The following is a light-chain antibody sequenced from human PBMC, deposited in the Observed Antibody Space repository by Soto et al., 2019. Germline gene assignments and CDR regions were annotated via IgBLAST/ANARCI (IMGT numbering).Light chain of an antibody. V-gene: IGLV1-44*01. CDR3: AAWDDSLNGVV. CDR1: SSNIGTNT. CDR2: SNS. Sequence: QSVLTQPPSASGTPGRRVTISCSGSSSNIGTNTVNWYKQVPGTAPRLLIHSNSQRPSGVPDRFSGSKSGTSTSLAISGLQSEDEADYYCAAWDDSLNGVVFGTGTKVTVL. J-gene: IGLJ1*01.